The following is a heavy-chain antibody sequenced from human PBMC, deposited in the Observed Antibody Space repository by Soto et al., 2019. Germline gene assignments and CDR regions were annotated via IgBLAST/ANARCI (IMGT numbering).Heavy chain of an antibody. CDR1: EFTFSNYA. V-gene: IGHV3-23*01. D-gene: IGHD3-22*01. CDR3: AKNPGYYYDSTGYHFDY. Sequence: EVQLLESGGGLVQPGGSLRLSCAASEFTFSNYAMSWVRQAPGKGLEWVSAISYGGGTTYYADSVKGRFTISRDNSKNTLYLQMTSRRAEDTAVYYCAKNPGYYYDSTGYHFDYWGQGTLVTVSS. J-gene: IGHJ4*02. CDR2: ISYGGGTT.